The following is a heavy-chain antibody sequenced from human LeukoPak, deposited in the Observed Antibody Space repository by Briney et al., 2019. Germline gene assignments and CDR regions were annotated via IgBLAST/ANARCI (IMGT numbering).Heavy chain of an antibody. Sequence: GGSLRLSCAASGFTFSSYGMHWVRQTPGKGLEWVAVISYDGSKEYYADSVKGRFTISRDNSKNTLYLQMNSLRAEDTAVYYCASPYSNYGDGMDVWGQGTPVTVSS. J-gene: IGHJ6*02. V-gene: IGHV3-30-3*01. CDR3: ASPYSNYGDGMDV. CDR2: ISYDGSKE. D-gene: IGHD4-11*01. CDR1: GFTFSSYG.